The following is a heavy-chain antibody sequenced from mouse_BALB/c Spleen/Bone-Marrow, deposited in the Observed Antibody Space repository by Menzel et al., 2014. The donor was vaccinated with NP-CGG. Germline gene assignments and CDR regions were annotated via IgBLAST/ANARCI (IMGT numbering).Heavy chain of an antibody. CDR2: IYPGDGDT. J-gene: IGHJ2*01. CDR1: GYTFTSYW. Sequence: VKLVESGAELARPGASVKLSCKASGYTFTSYWMQWVKQRPGQGLEWIGAIYPGDGDTRYTQKFKGKATLTAEKSSSTAYMQLSSLAYEDSAVYYGARGTGPDYWGQGTTLTVSS. V-gene: IGHV1-87*01. D-gene: IGHD4-1*01. CDR3: ARGTGPDY.